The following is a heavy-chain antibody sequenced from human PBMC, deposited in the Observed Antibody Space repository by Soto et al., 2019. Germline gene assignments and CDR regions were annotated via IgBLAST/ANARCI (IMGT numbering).Heavy chain of an antibody. Sequence: GGSLRLSCAASGFTFSSYAMSWVRQAPGKGLEWVSAISGSGGSTYYADSMKGRFTISRDNSKNTLYLQMNSLRAEDTAVYYCAKLGCRYGDACAFDIWGQGTMVTVSS. CDR1: GFTFSSYA. D-gene: IGHD4-17*01. V-gene: IGHV3-23*01. CDR3: AKLGCRYGDACAFDI. CDR2: ISGSGGST. J-gene: IGHJ3*02.